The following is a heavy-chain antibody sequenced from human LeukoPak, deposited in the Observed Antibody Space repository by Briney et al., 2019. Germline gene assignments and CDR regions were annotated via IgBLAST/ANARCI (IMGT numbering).Heavy chain of an antibody. J-gene: IGHJ5*02. Sequence: GGSLRLSCAASGFTCSNYWMHWVRQAPGKGLVWVSRITTDGSITSCADSVKGRFTISRDNAKNTVYLQMNSLRAEGTAVYYCARDNGMGRFDPWGPGTLVTVSS. V-gene: IGHV3-74*01. D-gene: IGHD1-14*01. CDR2: ITTDGSIT. CDR3: ARDNGMGRFDP. CDR1: GFTCSNYW.